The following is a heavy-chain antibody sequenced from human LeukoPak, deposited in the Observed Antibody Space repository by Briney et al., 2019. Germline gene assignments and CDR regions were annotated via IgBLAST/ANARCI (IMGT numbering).Heavy chain of an antibody. J-gene: IGHJ3*02. V-gene: IGHV3-7*01. CDR2: IKQDGSEK. Sequence: GGSLRLSCAASGFTFSSYWMSWVRQAPGKGLEWVANIKQDGSEKYYVDSVKGRFTISRDNAKNSLYLQMNGLRAEDTAVYYCARVYDYVWGSYRYTGAFDIWGQGTMVTVSS. CDR1: GFTFSSYW. D-gene: IGHD3-16*02. CDR3: ARVYDYVWGSYRYTGAFDI.